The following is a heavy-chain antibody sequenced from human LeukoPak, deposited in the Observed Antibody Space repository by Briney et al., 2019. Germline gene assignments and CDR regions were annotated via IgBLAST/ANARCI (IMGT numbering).Heavy chain of an antibody. V-gene: IGHV3-7*04. J-gene: IGHJ6*03. CDR1: GFTFSSYW. CDR3: ARGAQLLPRGYYYYYYMDV. D-gene: IGHD2-2*01. CDR2: IKQDGSEK. Sequence: GGSLRLSCAASGFTFSSYWMSWVRQAPGKGLEWVANIKQDGSEKYYVDSVKGRFTISRDNSKNTLYLQMDSLRAEDTAVYYCARGAQLLPRGYYYYYYMDVWGKGTTVTISS.